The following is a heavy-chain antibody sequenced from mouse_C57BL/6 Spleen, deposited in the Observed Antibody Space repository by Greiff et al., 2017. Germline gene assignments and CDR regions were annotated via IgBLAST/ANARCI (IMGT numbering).Heavy chain of an antibody. Sequence: VKLQQPGAELVKPGASVKVSCKASGYTFTSYWMHWVKQRPGQGLEWIGRIHPSDSDTNYNQKFKGKATLTVDKSSSTAYMQLSSLTSEDSAVYYCAIEGVYYGSSYVFDYWGQGTTLTVSS. D-gene: IGHD1-1*01. J-gene: IGHJ2*01. CDR2: IHPSDSDT. CDR1: GYTFTSYW. CDR3: AIEGVYYGSSYVFDY. V-gene: IGHV1-74*01.